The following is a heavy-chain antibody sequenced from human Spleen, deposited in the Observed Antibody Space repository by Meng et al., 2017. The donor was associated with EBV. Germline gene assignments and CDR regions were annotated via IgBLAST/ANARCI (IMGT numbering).Heavy chain of an antibody. D-gene: IGHD5/OR15-5a*01. CDR3: ARGPSLYSVTDHFDI. V-gene: IGHV1-18*04. Sequence: QDQLVQSGAGVKKRGASVEASCKACGDTFNDYGATGGRQAPGQGLEWMGWIRTNNGHTNFAQKFQGIVTMTTDTSTSTDYMELRSLRSDDTGVYYCARGPSLYSVTDHFDIWCQGSLVTVSS. CDR1: GDTFNDYG. CDR2: IRTNNGHT. J-gene: IGHJ5*02.